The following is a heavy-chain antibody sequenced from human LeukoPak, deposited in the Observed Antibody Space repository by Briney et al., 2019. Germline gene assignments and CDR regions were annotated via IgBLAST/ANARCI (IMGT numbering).Heavy chain of an antibody. D-gene: IGHD3-10*01. CDR2: IKQDGSEK. CDR1: GFTFSSSA. CDR3: AREAGYYYYGMEV. Sequence: SGGSLRLSCAASGFTFSSSAMSWVRQAPGKGLEWVANIKQDGSEKYYVDSVKGRFTISRDNAKNSLYLQMNSLRAEDTAVYYCAREAGYYYYGMEVWGQGTTVTVSS. J-gene: IGHJ6*02. V-gene: IGHV3-7*03.